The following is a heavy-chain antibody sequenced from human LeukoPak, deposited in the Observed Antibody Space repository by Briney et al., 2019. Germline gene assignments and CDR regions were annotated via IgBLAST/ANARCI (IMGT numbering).Heavy chain of an antibody. D-gene: IGHD1-26*01. CDR3: AKDGGVGVVPSYYFDY. J-gene: IGHJ4*02. CDR1: GFTFDDYA. CDR2: ISWNSGSI. V-gene: IGHV3-9*01. Sequence: QTGRSLRLSCAASGFTFDDYAMHWVRQAPGKGLEWVSGISWNSGSIGYADSVKGRFTISRDNAKNSLYLQMNSLRAEDTAVYYCAKDGGVGVVPSYYFDYWGQGTLVTVSS.